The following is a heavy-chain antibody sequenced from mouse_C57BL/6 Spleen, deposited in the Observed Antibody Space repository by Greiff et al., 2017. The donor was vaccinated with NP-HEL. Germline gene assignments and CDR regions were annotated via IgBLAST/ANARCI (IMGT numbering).Heavy chain of an antibody. CDR2: INPNNGGT. CDR3: ARRGYYGSSSDY. J-gene: IGHJ2*01. D-gene: IGHD1-1*01. V-gene: IGHV1-26*01. Sequence: VQLQQSGPELVKPGASVKISCKASGYTFTDYYMNWVKQSHGKSLEWIGDINPNNGGTSYNQKFKGKATLTVDKSSSTAYMELRSLTSEDSAVYYCARRGYYGSSSDYWGQGTTLTVSS. CDR1: GYTFTDYY.